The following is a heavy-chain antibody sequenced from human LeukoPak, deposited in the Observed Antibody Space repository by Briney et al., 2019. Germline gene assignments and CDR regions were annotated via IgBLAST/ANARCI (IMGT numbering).Heavy chain of an antibody. CDR1: GGSISSGGYS. CDR3: ARAPFGYSSSWYSGMDV. D-gene: IGHD6-13*01. CDR2: IYHSGST. V-gene: IGHV4-30-2*01. Sequence: PSETLSLTCAVSGGSISSGGYSWSWIRQPPGKGLEWIGYIYHSGSTHYNPSLKSRVTISVDRSKNQFSLKLSSVTVADTAVYYCARAPFGYSSSWYSGMDVWGKGTTVTVSS. J-gene: IGHJ6*04.